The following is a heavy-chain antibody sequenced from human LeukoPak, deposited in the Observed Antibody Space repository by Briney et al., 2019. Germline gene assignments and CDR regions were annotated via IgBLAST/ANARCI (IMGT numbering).Heavy chain of an antibody. Sequence: GGSLRLSCAASGFTVSSNYMSWVRQAPGKGLEWVSVNYSGDNTYYADSVKGRFTVSRDNSRNTLYLQMNSLRAEDTAVYYCARALYYYYGMDVWGQGTTVTVSS. J-gene: IGHJ6*02. CDR1: GFTVSSNY. CDR2: NYSGDNT. CDR3: ARALYYYYGMDV. V-gene: IGHV3-53*01.